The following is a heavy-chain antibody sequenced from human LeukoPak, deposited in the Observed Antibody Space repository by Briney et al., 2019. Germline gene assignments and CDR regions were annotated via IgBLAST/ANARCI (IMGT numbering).Heavy chain of an antibody. CDR1: GGSISSSSYY. CDR2: IYYSGST. CDR3: ARGSYYDSSGYYLDY. V-gene: IGHV4-39*07. D-gene: IGHD3-22*01. Sequence: SETLSLTCTVSGGSISSSSYYWGWIRQPPGKGLEWIGSIYYSGSTYYNPSLKSRVTISVDTSKNQFSLKLSSVTAADTAVYYCARGSYYDSSGYYLDYWGQGTLVTVSS. J-gene: IGHJ4*02.